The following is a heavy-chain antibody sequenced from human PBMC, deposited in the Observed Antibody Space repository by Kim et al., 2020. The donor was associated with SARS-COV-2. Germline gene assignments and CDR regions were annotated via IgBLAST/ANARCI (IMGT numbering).Heavy chain of an antibody. CDR2: IYHSGST. D-gene: IGHD1-26*01. CDR3: ARGSYDTPLADY. CDR1: GYSISSGYY. V-gene: IGHV4-38-2*02. Sequence: SETLSLTCTVSGYSISSGYYWGWIRQPPGKGLEWIGSIYHSGSTYYNPSLKSRVTISVDTSKNQFSLKLSSVTAADTAVYYCARGSYDTPLADYWGQGTLVTVSS. J-gene: IGHJ4*02.